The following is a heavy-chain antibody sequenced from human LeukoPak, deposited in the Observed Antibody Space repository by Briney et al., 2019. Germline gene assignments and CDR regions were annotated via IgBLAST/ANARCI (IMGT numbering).Heavy chain of an antibody. CDR1: GYTFTSYG. CDR3: ARIHSRIAAAGTGYFDY. D-gene: IGHD6-13*01. J-gene: IGHJ4*02. CDR2: SSAYNGNT. Sequence: ASVKVSCKAPGYTFTSYGISWVRQAPGQGLEWMGWSSAYNGNTNYAQKLQGRVTMTTDTSTSTAYMELRSLRSDDTAVYYCARIHSRIAAAGTGYFDYWGQGTLVTVSS. V-gene: IGHV1-18*01.